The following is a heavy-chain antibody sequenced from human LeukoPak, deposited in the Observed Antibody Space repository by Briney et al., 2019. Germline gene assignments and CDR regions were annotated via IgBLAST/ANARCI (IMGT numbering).Heavy chain of an antibody. J-gene: IGHJ6*02. D-gene: IGHD4-23*01. V-gene: IGHV3-30*18. CDR2: ISYDGSNK. Sequence: GGSLRLSCAASGFTFSSYGMHWVRQAPGKGLEWVAVISYDGSNKYYADSVKGRFTISRDNSKNTLYLQMNSLRAEDTAVYYCAKVRFRASGTAVYYYYGMDVWGQGTTVTVSS. CDR3: AKVRFRASGTAVYYYYGMDV. CDR1: GFTFSSYG.